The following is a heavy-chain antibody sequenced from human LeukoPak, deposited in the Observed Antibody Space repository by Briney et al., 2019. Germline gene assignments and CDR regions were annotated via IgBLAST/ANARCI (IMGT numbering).Heavy chain of an antibody. CDR3: ARDQAGEVYYYYYGMDV. CDR2: IIPILGIA. J-gene: IGHJ6*02. V-gene: IGHV1-69*04. CDR1: GGTFSSYA. D-gene: IGHD7-27*01. Sequence: SVKVSCKASGGTFSSYAISWVRQAPGQGLEWMGRIIPILGIANYALKFQGRVTITADKSTSTAYMELSSLRSEDTAVYYCARDQAGEVYYYYYGMDVWGQGTTVTVSS.